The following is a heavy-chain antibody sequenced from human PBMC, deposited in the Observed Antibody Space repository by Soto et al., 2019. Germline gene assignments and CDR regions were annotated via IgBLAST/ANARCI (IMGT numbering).Heavy chain of an antibody. V-gene: IGHV4-31*03. CDR3: ARILSKWFYFDY. D-gene: IGHD2-8*01. J-gene: IGHJ4*02. CDR1: GGSISSGGYY. Sequence: TLSLTCTVSGGSISSGGYYWSWIRQHPGKGLEWIGYIYYSGSTYYNPSLKSRVTISVDTSKNQFSLKLSSVTAADTAVYYCARILSKWFYFDYWGQGTLVTVS. CDR2: IYYSGST.